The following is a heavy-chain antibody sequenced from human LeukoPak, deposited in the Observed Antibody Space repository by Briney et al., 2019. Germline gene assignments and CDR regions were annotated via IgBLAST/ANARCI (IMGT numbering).Heavy chain of an antibody. D-gene: IGHD2-2*01. CDR3: AREGVGYCTSTSCSGAFDI. V-gene: IGHV4-61*02. J-gene: IGHJ3*02. CDR1: GGSISSGSYY. Sequence: SETLSLTCTVSGGSISSGSYYWSWIRQPAGKGLEWIGRIYTGGSTNYNPSLKSRVTISVDTSKNQFSLKLSSVTAADTAVYYCAREGVGYCTSTSCSGAFDIWGQGTMVTVSS. CDR2: IYTGGST.